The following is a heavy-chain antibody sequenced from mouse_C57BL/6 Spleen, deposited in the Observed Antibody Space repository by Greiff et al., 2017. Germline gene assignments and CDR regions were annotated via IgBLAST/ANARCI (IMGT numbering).Heavy chain of an antibody. Sequence: DVHLVESGGGLVKPGGSLKLSCAASGFTFSDYGMHWVRQAPEKGLEWVAYISSGSSTIYYADTVKGRFTISRDNTKNTLFLQMTSLRSEDTAMYYCASSYYDYDGDLYYFDDWGQGTTLTVSS. CDR2: ISSGSSTI. CDR3: ASSYYDYDGDLYYFDD. CDR1: GFTFSDYG. V-gene: IGHV5-17*01. J-gene: IGHJ2*01. D-gene: IGHD2-4*01.